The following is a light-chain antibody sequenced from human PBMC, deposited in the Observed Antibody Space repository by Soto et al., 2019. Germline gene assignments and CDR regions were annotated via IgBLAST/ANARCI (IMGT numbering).Light chain of an antibody. CDR3: MQPLQSWT. CDR1: QSLLHSNGYNY. J-gene: IGKJ1*01. Sequence: DIVMTQTPLSLSVTPGQPASTSCKSSQSLLHSNGYNYLDWYLQKPGQSPQLLIYLGSNRASGVPDRFSGSGSGTDFTLKISRVEAEDVGVYYCMQPLQSWTFGQGTKVDIK. V-gene: IGKV2-28*01. CDR2: LGS.